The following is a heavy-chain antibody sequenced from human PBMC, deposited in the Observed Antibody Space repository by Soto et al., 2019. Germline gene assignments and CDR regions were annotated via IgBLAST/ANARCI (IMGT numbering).Heavy chain of an antibody. J-gene: IGHJ4*02. Sequence: SRRLSGAASGFTLSAYWMHWVRQAPGRGLEWVSRLSSDGFGTAYADSVKGRFHISRDNARNTLFLQMNGLRAEDTAVYYCARDLGGPDYWGRGTLVTVSS. V-gene: IGHV3-74*03. CDR1: GFTLSAYW. CDR3: ARDLGGPDY. CDR2: LSSDGFGT. D-gene: IGHD3-16*01.